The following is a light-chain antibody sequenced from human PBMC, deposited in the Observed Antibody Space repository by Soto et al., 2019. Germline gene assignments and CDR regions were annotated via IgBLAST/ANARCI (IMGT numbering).Light chain of an antibody. CDR3: SYYTSSSTPRYVV. Sequence: QSALTQPASVSGSPGQSITISCTGTSSDVGGYNYVSWYQQHPGKAPKLMIYDVSNRPSGVSNRFSGSKSGNTASLTISGLQAEDEADYDCSYYTSSSTPRYVVFGGGTKLTVL. V-gene: IGLV2-14*01. CDR2: DVS. J-gene: IGLJ2*01. CDR1: SSDVGGYNY.